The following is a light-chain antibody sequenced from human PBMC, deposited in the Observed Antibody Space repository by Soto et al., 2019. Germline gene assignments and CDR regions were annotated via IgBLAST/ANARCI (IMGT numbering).Light chain of an antibody. CDR2: DVS. CDR1: SSDVGSYNY. J-gene: IGLJ1*01. V-gene: IGLV2-14*01. Sequence: QSVLTQPASVSGSPGQSITISCTGTSSDVGSYNYVSWYQQHPDKAPKLMIYDVSNRPSGVSNRFSGSKSGNTASLTISGLQAEDEADYYCSSYTSRSTEVFGTGTKVTVL. CDR3: SSYTSRSTEV.